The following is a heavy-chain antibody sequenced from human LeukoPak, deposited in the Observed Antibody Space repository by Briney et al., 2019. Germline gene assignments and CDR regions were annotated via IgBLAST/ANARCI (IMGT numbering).Heavy chain of an antibody. J-gene: IGHJ4*02. CDR1: GGSISSSSYD. CDR2: IYYSGST. V-gene: IGHV4-39*01. Sequence: PSKTLSLTCTVSGGSISSSSYDWGSIRQPPGKGLDWIGSIYYSGSTYYNPSLKSRVTISVDTSKNQFSLKLSSVTAADTAVYYCAGQSPAGPLPDYWGQGTLVTVSS. CDR3: AGQSPAGPLPDY.